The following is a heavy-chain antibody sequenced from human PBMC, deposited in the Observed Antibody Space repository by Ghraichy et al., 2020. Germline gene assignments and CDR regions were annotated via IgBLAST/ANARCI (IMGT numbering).Heavy chain of an antibody. Sequence: GGSLRLSCAASGLTFSNAWMSWVRQAPGKGLEWVGRIKSKTDGGTTDYDAPVKGRFTISRDDSKNTLYRQMNSLKTEDTAVYYCVRDKVELVPGARFDYWGQGTLVTVSS. D-gene: IGHD2-2*01. V-gene: IGHV3-15*01. CDR1: GLTFSNAW. CDR3: VRDKVELVPGARFDY. CDR2: IKSKTDGGTT. J-gene: IGHJ4*02.